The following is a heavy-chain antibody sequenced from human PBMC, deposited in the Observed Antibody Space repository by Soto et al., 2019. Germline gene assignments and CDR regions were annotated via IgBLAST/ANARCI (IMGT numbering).Heavy chain of an antibody. D-gene: IGHD3-3*01. J-gene: IGHJ6*02. V-gene: IGHV1-2*04. CDR3: ARDFWSGSRHLGGMDV. CDR2: INPNSGGT. CDR1: RYTFTDYY. Sequence: ASVKVSCKASRYTFTDYYIHWVRQAPGQGLEWMGWINPNSGGTNYAQKFQGWVTMSRDTSISTAYMELSGLKFDDTAVYYCARDFWSGSRHLGGMDVWGQGTSVTV.